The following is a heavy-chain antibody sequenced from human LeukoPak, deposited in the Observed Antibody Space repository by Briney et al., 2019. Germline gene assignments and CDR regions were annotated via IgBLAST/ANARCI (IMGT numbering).Heavy chain of an antibody. V-gene: IGHV5-51*03. J-gene: IGHJ5*02. D-gene: IGHD2/OR15-2a*01. CDR2: AHPATSII. CDR3: ARRKFYDTYLDP. CDR1: GYDFANYW. Sequence: GDSLKISCKGPGYDFANYWIGWVRQTPGRGLEWMGIAHPATSIIHYGPSFQGQVTISFDRSLSTAYLQWTSLKASDSGMYFCARRKFYDTYLDPWGRGTLVTVSS.